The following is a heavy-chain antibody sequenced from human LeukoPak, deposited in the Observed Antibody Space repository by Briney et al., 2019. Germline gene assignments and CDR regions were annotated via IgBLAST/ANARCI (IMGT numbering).Heavy chain of an antibody. CDR2: INPNSGGT. J-gene: IGHJ4*02. D-gene: IGHD2-2*01. Sequence: RASVKVSCKASGYTFTGYYMHWVRQAPGQGLEWMGWINPNSGGTNYAQKFQGRVTMTRDTSISTAYMELSRLRSDDTAVYYCARDPSIVVVPATTHPPDCWGQGTLVTVSS. CDR1: GYTFTGYY. V-gene: IGHV1-2*02. CDR3: ARDPSIVVVPATTHPPDC.